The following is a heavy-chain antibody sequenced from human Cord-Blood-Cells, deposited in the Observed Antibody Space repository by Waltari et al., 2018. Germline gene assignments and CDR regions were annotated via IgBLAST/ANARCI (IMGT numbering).Heavy chain of an antibody. D-gene: IGHD3-10*01. Sequence: QVQLQQWGAGLLKPSETLPLTCAVYGGAFSGYYSRWIRQPPGKGLEWIGEINHSGSTNYNPSLKSRVTISVDTSKNQFSLKLSSVTAADTAVYYCARGLYYYGSGSYNYWGQGTLVTVSS. CDR1: GGAFSGYY. V-gene: IGHV4-34*01. CDR3: ARGLYYYGSGSYNY. J-gene: IGHJ4*02. CDR2: INHSGST.